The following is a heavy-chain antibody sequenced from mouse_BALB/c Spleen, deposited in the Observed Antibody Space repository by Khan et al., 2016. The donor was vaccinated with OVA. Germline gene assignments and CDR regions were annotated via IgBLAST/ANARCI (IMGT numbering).Heavy chain of an antibody. CDR2: ISSGGDYT. D-gene: IGHD4-1*01. J-gene: IGHJ3*01. V-gene: IGHV5-6*01. CDR3: ADHLTGSLAY. CDR1: GFTFSSYS. Sequence: EVELVESGGDLVKPGGSLKLSCAASGFTFSSYSMSWVRQTPDKRLAWVASISSGGDYTYYPDSVKGRFTISRENAKNTLYLQMSDLKSEDTAMYYCADHLTGSLAYWGQGTLVTVSA.